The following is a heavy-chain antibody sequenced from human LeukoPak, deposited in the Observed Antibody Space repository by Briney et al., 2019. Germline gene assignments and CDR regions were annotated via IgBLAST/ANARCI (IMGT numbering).Heavy chain of an antibody. CDR3: ARDRDTAIIYYFDY. CDR1: GYTFTGYY. D-gene: IGHD5-18*01. V-gene: IGHV1-2*02. J-gene: IGHJ4*02. Sequence: ASVKVSCKASGYTFTGYYMYWVRQAPGQGLEWMGWINPNSGGTNYAQKFQGRVTMTRDTSISTAYMELSRLRSDDTAVYYCARDRDTAIIYYFDYWGQGTLVTVSS. CDR2: INPNSGGT.